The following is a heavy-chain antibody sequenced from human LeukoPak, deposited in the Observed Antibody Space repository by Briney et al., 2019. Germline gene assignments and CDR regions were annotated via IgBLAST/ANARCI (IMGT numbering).Heavy chain of an antibody. V-gene: IGHV3-30*02. D-gene: IGHD3-3*01. Sequence: GGSLRLSCAASGFTFNSYGMHWVRQAPGKGLEWVAFIVYDGGNTYYADSVKGRFTVSRDNSNNTLYLQMNSLRAEDTAVYYCAKDRLEWYYYMDVWGKGTTVTVSS. CDR2: IVYDGGNT. J-gene: IGHJ6*03. CDR1: GFTFNSYG. CDR3: AKDRLEWYYYMDV.